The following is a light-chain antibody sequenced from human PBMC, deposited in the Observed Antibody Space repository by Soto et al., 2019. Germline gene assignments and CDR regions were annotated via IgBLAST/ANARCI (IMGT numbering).Light chain of an antibody. V-gene: IGKV3-11*01. CDR2: DVS. CDR3: HQRSDWPIT. Sequence: EIVLTQSPATLSLSPGERATLFCSASQSVSGYLAWYQQKPGQAPRLVIHDVSRRAPDIPARFSGRGSGTDFTLTISSLEPEDFAVYYCHQRSDWPITFGQGIKLQ. J-gene: IGKJ2*01. CDR1: QSVSGY.